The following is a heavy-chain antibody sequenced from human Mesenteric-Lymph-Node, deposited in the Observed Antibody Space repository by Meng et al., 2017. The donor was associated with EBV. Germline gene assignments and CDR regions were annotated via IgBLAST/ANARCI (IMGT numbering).Heavy chain of an antibody. V-gene: IGHV4-39*07. CDR1: GGPPTSSSYF. D-gene: IGHD4-17*01. CDR3: AGPDYGNNWGRFDY. CDR2: IFYSGST. J-gene: IGHJ4*02. Sequence: PPLQVSGPGLANPSATPALPCTCSGGPPTSSSYFWGWIRQPPGKGLEWIGSIFYSGSTYYNPSLESRVTISVDTSRNQFSPKLTSVTAADTAVYYCAGPDYGNNWGRFDYWGQGTLVTVSS.